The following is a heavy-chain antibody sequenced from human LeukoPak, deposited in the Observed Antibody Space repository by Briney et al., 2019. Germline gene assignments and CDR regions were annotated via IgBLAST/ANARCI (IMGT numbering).Heavy chain of an antibody. J-gene: IGHJ6*02. CDR2: IYYSGST. Sequence: PSETLSLTCTVSGGSISGSSYYWGWIRQPPGKGLEWIGSIYYSGSTYYNPSLKSRVTISVDTSKNQFSLKLSSVTAADTAVYYCASPFPGIAVAGTKRNYYYYGMDVWGQGTTVTVSS. V-gene: IGHV4-39*01. CDR1: GGSISGSSYY. CDR3: ASPFPGIAVAGTKRNYYYYGMDV. D-gene: IGHD6-19*01.